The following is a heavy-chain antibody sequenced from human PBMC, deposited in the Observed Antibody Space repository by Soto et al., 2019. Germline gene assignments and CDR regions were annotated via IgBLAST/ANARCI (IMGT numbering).Heavy chain of an antibody. CDR1: GFTFSSYA. V-gene: IGHV3-23*01. D-gene: IGHD6-6*01. J-gene: IGHJ5*02. CDR2: ISGRGGST. CDR3: ARGSSSTPNWFDP. Sequence: GGSLRLSCAASGFTFSSYAMSWVRQAPGKGLEWVSAISGRGGSTYYADSVKGRFTISRDNSKNTLYLQMNSLRAEDTAVYYCARGSSSTPNWFDPWGQGTLVTVSS.